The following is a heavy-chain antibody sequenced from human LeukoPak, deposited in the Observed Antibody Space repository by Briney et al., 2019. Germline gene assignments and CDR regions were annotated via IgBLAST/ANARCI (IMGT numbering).Heavy chain of an antibody. CDR2: INPSGGST. Sequence: ASVKVSCKASGYTFTSYYMHWVRQAPGQGLEWMGIINPSGGSTSYAQKFQGRVTMTRDTSTSTVYMELSSLRSEDTAVYYCARDEGRDSSGYYLRRYWGQGTLVTVSS. V-gene: IGHV1-46*01. J-gene: IGHJ4*02. CDR1: GYTFTSYY. D-gene: IGHD3-22*01. CDR3: ARDEGRDSSGYYLRRY.